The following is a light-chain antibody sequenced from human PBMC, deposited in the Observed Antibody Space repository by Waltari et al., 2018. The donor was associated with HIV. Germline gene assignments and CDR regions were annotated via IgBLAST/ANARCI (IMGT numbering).Light chain of an antibody. J-gene: IGLJ3*02. CDR3: NSYAGSNNWG. V-gene: IGLV2-8*01. CDR2: EVN. CDR1: SSDVGGSKY. Sequence: QSALTQPPSASGSPGQSVTISCTGTSSDVGGSKYVSWYQQHPGKAPKLMIYEVNKRPSGIPERFSGSKAANTASLALSGLQADDEADYYCNSYAGSNNWGFGGGTKLTVL.